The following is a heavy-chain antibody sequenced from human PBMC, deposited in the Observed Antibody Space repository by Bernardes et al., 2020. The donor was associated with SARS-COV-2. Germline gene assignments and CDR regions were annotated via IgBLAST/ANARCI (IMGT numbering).Heavy chain of an antibody. CDR3: ATEAASYSSGWYDGYFQH. CDR2: IWYDGSNK. Sequence: GGSLRLSCAASGFTFSSYGMHWVPQAPGKGLEWVAVIWYDGSNKYYADSVKGRFTISRDNSKNTLYLQMNSLRAEDTAVYYCATEAASYSSGWYDGYFQHWGQGTLVTVSS. D-gene: IGHD6-19*01. J-gene: IGHJ1*01. CDR1: GFTFSSYG. V-gene: IGHV3-33*01.